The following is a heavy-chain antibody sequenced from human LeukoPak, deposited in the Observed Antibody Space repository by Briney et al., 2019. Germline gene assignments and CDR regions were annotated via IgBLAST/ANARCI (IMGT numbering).Heavy chain of an antibody. CDR3: AREHWVRGPYGMDV. D-gene: IGHD3-10*01. CDR2: INTNTGNP. J-gene: IGHJ6*02. Sequence: ASVKVSCKASGYTFTSYAMNWVRQAPGQGLEWMGWINTNTGNPTYAQGFTGRFVFSVDTSVNTAYLQISSLKADDTAVYYCAREHWVRGPYGMDVRGQGTTVTVSS. CDR1: GYTFTSYA. V-gene: IGHV7-4-1*02.